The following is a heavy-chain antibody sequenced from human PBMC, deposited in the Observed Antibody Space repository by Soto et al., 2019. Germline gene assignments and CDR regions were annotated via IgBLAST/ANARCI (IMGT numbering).Heavy chain of an antibody. CDR1: GYTFTGYY. V-gene: IGHV1-2*02. CDR2: INPDSGGT. Sequence: ASVKVSCKASGYTFTGYYMHWVRQAPGQGLEWMGWINPDSGGTNYAQKFQGRVTMTRDTSISTAYMELSRLRSDDTAVYYCARAEDRSRDYGMDVWGQGTTVTVSS. J-gene: IGHJ6*02. CDR3: ARAEDRSRDYGMDV.